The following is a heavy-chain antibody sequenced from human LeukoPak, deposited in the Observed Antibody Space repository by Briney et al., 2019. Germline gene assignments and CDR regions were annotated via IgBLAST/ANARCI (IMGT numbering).Heavy chain of an antibody. V-gene: IGHV3-11*01. Sequence: AGGSLRLSCAASGFTFSDYDMSWIRKAPGKGLEWVSYISSSGSTIYYADSVKGRFTISRDNAKNSLYLQMNSLRAEDTAVYYCARDPQSSSWSVWGQGTLVTVSS. CDR1: GFTFSDYD. CDR3: ARDPQSSSWSV. D-gene: IGHD6-13*01. J-gene: IGHJ4*02. CDR2: ISSSGSTI.